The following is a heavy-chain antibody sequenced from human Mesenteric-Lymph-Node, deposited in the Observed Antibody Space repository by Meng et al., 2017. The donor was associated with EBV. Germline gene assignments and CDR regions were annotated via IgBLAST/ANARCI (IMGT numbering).Heavy chain of an antibody. CDR1: GLTFSSYW. J-gene: IGHJ4*02. D-gene: IGHD1-26*01. CDR3: TSDLGGATDF. V-gene: IGHV3-74*01. CDR2: INTYGSRT. Sequence: QRVASGGGCVQPGGYMGLSCAASGLTFSSYWMHWVRQAPGKGLVWVSNINTYGSRTDYADSVKGRFTISRDNAKNTLSLQMNSLRAEDTAVYYCTSDLGGATDFWGQGTLVTVSS.